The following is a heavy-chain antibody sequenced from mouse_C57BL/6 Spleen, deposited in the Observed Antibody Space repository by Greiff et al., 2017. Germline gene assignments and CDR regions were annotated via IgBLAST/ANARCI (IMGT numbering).Heavy chain of an antibody. J-gene: IGHJ2*01. CDR2: ISDGGSYT. Sequence: DVKLVESGGGLVKPGGSLKLSCAASGFTFSSYAMSWVRQTPEKRLEWVATISDGGSYTTYPDNVKGRFTISRDNAKNNQYLQRSHLKSEDTAMYYCARDRWLLFDYWGQGTTRTGSS. CDR3: ARDRWLLFDY. CDR1: GFTFSSYA. V-gene: IGHV5-4*01. D-gene: IGHD2-3*01.